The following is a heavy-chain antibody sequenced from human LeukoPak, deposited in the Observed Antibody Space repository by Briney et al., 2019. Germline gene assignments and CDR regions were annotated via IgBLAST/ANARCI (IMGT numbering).Heavy chain of an antibody. CDR1: GFTFSSYS. D-gene: IGHD3-10*01. Sequence: GGSLRLSCAASGFTFSSYSMNWVRQAPGKGLEWVSSISGSSYYIYYADSVKGRFTISRDNAKNSLYLQMNSLRAEDTAVYYCARDSRSVILWFGELPGGDYWGQGTLVTVSS. J-gene: IGHJ4*02. CDR2: ISGSSYYI. V-gene: IGHV3-21*01. CDR3: ARDSRSVILWFGELPGGDY.